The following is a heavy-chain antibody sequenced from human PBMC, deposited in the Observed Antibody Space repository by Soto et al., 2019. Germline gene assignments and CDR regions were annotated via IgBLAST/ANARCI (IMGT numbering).Heavy chain of an antibody. CDR3: ATGPFTMFVANDYYYAMDV. CDR1: GYTFTTYA. V-gene: IGHV1-3*01. D-gene: IGHD3-10*02. CDR2: LNAGTGNT. J-gene: IGHJ6*02. Sequence: ASVKVSCKASGYTFTTYAMPWVRQAPVQRLEWMGWLNAGTGNTKSSQKFMDRVTITRDPSATTSYMELRRLRSADTAVYYCATGPFTMFVANDYYYAMDVGVQGTLVTVSS.